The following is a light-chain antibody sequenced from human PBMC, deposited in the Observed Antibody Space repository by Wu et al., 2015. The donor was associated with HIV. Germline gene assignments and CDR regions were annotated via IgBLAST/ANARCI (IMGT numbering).Light chain of an antibody. J-gene: IGKJ3*01. CDR2: GAS. CDR1: QSVXRD. V-gene: IGKV3-15*01. Sequence: LSCRASQSVXRDLAWYQQKPGQAPRLLIYGASTRATGIPARFSGSGSGTEFTLTISSMQSEDFAVYYCLQYNNRPRTFGPGTKVDIK. CDR3: LQYNNRPRT.